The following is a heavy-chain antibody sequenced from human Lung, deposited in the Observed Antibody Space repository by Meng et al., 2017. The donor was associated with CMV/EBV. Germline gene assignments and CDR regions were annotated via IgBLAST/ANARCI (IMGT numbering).Heavy chain of an antibody. J-gene: IGHJ5*02. D-gene: IGHD3-3*01. CDR2: ISMSSSDI. CDR3: ARIKYDFWGTNWFDP. V-gene: IGHV3-21*01. Sequence: GESXKISXAASGFTFSSYSMNWVRQAPGKGLEWVSYISMSSSDIYYADSVKGRFTTSRDNAKKSLYLQMNSLRAEDTAVYYCARIKYDFWGTNWFDPWGQGXLVTVSS. CDR1: GFTFSSYS.